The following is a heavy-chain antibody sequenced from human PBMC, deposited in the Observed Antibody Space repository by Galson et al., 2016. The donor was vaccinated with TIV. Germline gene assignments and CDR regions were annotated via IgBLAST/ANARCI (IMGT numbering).Heavy chain of an antibody. CDR2: IDPSDSHS. J-gene: IGHJ4*03. CDR3: AIPSGFGDDIGLRF. V-gene: IGHV5-10-1*01. Sequence: QSGAEVKKPGESLRISCKTSGYSFTIHWIHWVRQTHGKGLEWMGRIDPSDSHSNYSPSFRGHVAFSTDKSTSTAYVQWDNLRASDGGIIYCAIPSGFGDDIGLRFWGRGTQVTVSP. D-gene: IGHD4-17*01. CDR1: GYSFTIHW.